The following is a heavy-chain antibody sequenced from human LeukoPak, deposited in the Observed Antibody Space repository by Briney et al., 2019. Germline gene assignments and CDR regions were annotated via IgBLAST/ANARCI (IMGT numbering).Heavy chain of an antibody. D-gene: IGHD3-3*01. Sequence: ASVKVSCKASGYTFTSYGVNWVRQATGQGPEWIGWMNPSTGNTGYAQKFQGRVTMTRNTSISTAYMELSSLRSEDTAVYYCARGRDFWSGTKNCFDPWGQGTLVTVSS. CDR3: ARGRDFWSGTKNCFDP. CDR2: MNPSTGNT. V-gene: IGHV1-8*01. J-gene: IGHJ5*02. CDR1: GYTFTSYG.